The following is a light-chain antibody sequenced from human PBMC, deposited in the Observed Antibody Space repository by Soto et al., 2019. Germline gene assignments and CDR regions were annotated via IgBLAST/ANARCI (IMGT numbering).Light chain of an antibody. CDR2: WAS. J-gene: IGKJ2*01. CDR3: QQYYSSPYT. CDR1: QSVLHSSNNKNF. Sequence: DIVMTQSPDSLAVSLGERATINCKSSQSVLHSSNNKNFLAWYQQKPGQPPKLLISWASTRESGVPDRFSGSGSGTDLALTISSLQAEDVAVYYCQQYYSSPYTFGQGTKLEIK. V-gene: IGKV4-1*01.